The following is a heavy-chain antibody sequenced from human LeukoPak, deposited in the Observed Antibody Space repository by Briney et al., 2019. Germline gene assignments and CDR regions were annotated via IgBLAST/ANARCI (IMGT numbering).Heavy chain of an antibody. CDR1: GGSMSYYY. Sequence: SETLSPTCTVSGGSMSYYYWSWIRQPPGKGLEWIGYIYHSGSTNYNPSLKSRVTISVDRSKKLFSLSLSSMTAADTAVYYCATQESKDGYRGFDYWGQGTLVTVSS. CDR3: ATQESKDGYRGFDY. V-gene: IGHV4-59*08. CDR2: IYHSGST. J-gene: IGHJ4*02. D-gene: IGHD5-24*01.